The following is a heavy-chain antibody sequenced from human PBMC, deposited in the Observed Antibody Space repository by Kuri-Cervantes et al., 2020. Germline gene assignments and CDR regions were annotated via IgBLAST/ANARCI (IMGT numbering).Heavy chain of an antibody. D-gene: IGHD1-20*01. Sequence: GESLKISCAASGFTFSSYAMHWVRQAPGKGLEWVAVISYDGSNKYYTDSVKGRFTISRDNSRNTLYLQMNSLRAEDTAVYYCAKRGYNWTPPDYWGQGTLVTVSS. V-gene: IGHV3-30-3*02. CDR1: GFTFSSYA. CDR2: ISYDGSNK. J-gene: IGHJ4*02. CDR3: AKRGYNWTPPDY.